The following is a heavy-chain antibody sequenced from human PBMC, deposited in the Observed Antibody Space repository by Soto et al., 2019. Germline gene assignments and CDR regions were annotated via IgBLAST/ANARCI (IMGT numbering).Heavy chain of an antibody. CDR1: GGSFSGYY. V-gene: IGHV4-34*01. CDR2: INHSGST. CDR3: ARGAGVDSSGYYLYYFDY. Sequence: SETLSLTCAVYGGSFSGYYWSWIRQPPGKGLEWIGEINHSGSTNYNPSLKSRVTISVDTSKNQFSLKLSSLTAADTAVYYCARGAGVDSSGYYLYYFDYWGQGTLVTV. J-gene: IGHJ4*02. D-gene: IGHD3-22*01.